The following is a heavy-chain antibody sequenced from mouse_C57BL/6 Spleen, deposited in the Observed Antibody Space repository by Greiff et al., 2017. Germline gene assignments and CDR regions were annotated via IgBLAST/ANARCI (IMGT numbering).Heavy chain of an antibody. CDR3: ARSGYSNYYFDY. V-gene: IGHV1-64*01. D-gene: IGHD2-5*01. CDR1: GYTFTSYW. J-gene: IGHJ2*01. CDR2: IHPNSGST. Sequence: QVQLQQPGAELVKPGASVKLSCKASGYTFTSYWMHWVKQRPGQGLEWIGMIHPNSGSTNYNEKFKSKATLTVNKSSSTAYMQHSSLTYEDSAVYYCARSGYSNYYFDYWGQGTTLTVSS.